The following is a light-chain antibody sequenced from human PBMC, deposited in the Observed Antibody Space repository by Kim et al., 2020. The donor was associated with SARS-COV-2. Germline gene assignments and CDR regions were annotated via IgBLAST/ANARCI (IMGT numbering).Light chain of an antibody. CDR3: HQYGSSYT. CDR2: GAS. CDR1: QSVSRSY. V-gene: IGKV3-20*01. J-gene: IGKJ2*01. Sequence: EIVLTQSPGTLYLSPGERVTLSCRASQSVSRSYLAWYQQKPGQAPRLLISGASSRATGIPDRFTGSGSGTDFTLTISRLEPGDSAVYYCHQYGSSYTFGQGTKLEI.